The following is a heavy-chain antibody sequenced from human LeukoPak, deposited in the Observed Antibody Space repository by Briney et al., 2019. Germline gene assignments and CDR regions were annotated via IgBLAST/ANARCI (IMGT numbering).Heavy chain of an antibody. CDR1: GGSISSSNW. V-gene: IGHV4-4*02. CDR3: ARDGVYYYGSGSYTRMGSFQH. D-gene: IGHD3-10*01. CDR2: IYHSGST. Sequence: SETLSLTCAVSGGSISSSNWWSWVRQPPGKGLEWIGEIYHSGSTNYNPSLKSRVTISVDKSKNQFSLKLSSVTAADTAVYYCARDGVYYYGSGSYTRMGSFQHWGQGTLVAVSS. J-gene: IGHJ1*01.